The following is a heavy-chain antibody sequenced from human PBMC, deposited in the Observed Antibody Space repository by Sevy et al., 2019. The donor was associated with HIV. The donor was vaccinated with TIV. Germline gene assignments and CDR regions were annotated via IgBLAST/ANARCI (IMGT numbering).Heavy chain of an antibody. Sequence: GGSLRLSCAASGFTFSSYAMHWVRQAPGKGLEWVAVISYDGSNKYYADSVKGRFTISRDNSKNTLYLQMNSLRAEDTAVYYCAITPGKGIAARPNKNYYYYGMDVWGQGTTVTVSS. CDR2: ISYDGSNK. D-gene: IGHD6-6*01. CDR3: AITPGKGIAARPNKNYYYYGMDV. J-gene: IGHJ6*02. CDR1: GFTFSSYA. V-gene: IGHV3-30-3*01.